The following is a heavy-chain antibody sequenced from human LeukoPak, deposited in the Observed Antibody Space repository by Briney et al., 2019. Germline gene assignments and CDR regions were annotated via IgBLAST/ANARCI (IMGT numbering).Heavy chain of an antibody. CDR3: ARRAYCGGDCLEYNWFDP. CDR2: TYPGDSDT. D-gene: IGHD2-21*01. V-gene: IGHV5-51*01. Sequence: GESLKISCKGSGYSFTSYWIGWVRQMPGKGLEWMGITYPGDSDTRYSPSFQGQVTISADKSISTAYLQWSSLKASDTAMYYCARRAYCGGDCLEYNWFDPWGQGTLVTVSS. CDR1: GYSFTSYW. J-gene: IGHJ5*02.